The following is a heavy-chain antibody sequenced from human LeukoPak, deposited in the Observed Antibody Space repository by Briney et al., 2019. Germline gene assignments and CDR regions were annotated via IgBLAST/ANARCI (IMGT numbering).Heavy chain of an antibody. CDR3: ARRVSSGRASPFGY. CDR2: ISYDGSNK. Sequence: GGSLRLSCAASGFTFSSYAVHWVRQAPGKGLEWVALISYDGSNKYYADSVKGRFTISRDNSKNTLYLQMNSLRAEDTAVYYCARRVSSGRASPFGYWGQGTLVTVSS. CDR1: GFTFSSYA. J-gene: IGHJ4*02. V-gene: IGHV3-30*04. D-gene: IGHD6-19*01.